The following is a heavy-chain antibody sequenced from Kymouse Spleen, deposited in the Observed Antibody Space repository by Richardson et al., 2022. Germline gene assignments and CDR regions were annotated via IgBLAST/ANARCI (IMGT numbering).Heavy chain of an antibody. CDR2: IRSKANSYAT. V-gene: IGHV3-73*02. CDR3: TRKDSGYDAFDI. D-gene: IGHD5-12*01. J-gene: IGHJ3*02. CDR1: GFTFSGSA. Sequence: EVQLVESGGGLVQPGGSLKLSCAASGFTFSGSAMHWVRQASGKGLEWVGRIRSKANSYATAYAASVKGRFTISRDDSKNTAYLQMNSLKTEDTAVYYCTRKDSGYDAFDIWGQGTMVTVSS.